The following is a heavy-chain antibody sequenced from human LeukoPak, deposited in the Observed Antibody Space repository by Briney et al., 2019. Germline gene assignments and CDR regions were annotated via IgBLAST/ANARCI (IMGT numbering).Heavy chain of an antibody. J-gene: IGHJ4*02. CDR3: ARGKVGATQPGSY. V-gene: IGHV1-2*02. CDR2: INPNSGGT. D-gene: IGHD1-26*01. CDR1: GYTFTGYY. Sequence: ASVKVSCKASGYTFTGYYMHWVRQAPGQGLEWMGWINPNSGGTNYAQKFQDRVTMTRDTSISTAYMELSRLRSDDTAVYYCARGKVGATQPGSYWGQGTLVTVSS.